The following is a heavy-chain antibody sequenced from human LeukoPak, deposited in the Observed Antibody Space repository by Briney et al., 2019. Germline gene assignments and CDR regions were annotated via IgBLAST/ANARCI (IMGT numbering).Heavy chain of an antibody. D-gene: IGHD6-13*01. CDR1: GFTFSSYT. CDR2: ISSSSSYI. CDR3: ARDRQEAAAGNYYYYYMDV. J-gene: IGHJ6*03. V-gene: IGHV3-21*01. Sequence: GGSLRLSCAASGFTFSSYTMNWVRQAPGKGLEWVSSISSSSSYIYYADSVKGRFTISRDNAKNSLYLQMNGLRAEDTAVYYCARDRQEAAAGNYYYYYMDVWGKGTTVTISS.